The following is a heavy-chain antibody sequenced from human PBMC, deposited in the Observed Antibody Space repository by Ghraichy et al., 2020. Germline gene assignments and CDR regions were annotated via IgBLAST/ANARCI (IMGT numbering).Heavy chain of an antibody. Sequence: ASVKVSCKTSGYTRTRYGISWVRQAPGQGLEWMGWISVHNGNAHSAQKLQGRVTMTTDKSTSTAYMELRSLRSDDTAVYYCASTDFDYWGQGTLVTVSS. J-gene: IGHJ4*02. V-gene: IGHV1-18*01. CDR1: GYTRTRYG. CDR3: ASTDFDY. D-gene: IGHD4-17*01. CDR2: ISVHNGNA.